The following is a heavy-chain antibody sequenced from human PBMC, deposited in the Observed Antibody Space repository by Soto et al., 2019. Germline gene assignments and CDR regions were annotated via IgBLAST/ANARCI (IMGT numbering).Heavy chain of an antibody. CDR3: VKGRSGYDFDY. J-gene: IGHJ4*02. D-gene: IGHD5-12*01. CDR1: GFTFSSYV. CDR2: ISGSGSGT. V-gene: IGHV3-23*01. Sequence: EVQLLESGGGLVQPEGSLRLSCAASGFTFSSYVMSWVRQAPGKGLEWVSAISGSGSGTYYADSVKGRFTISRDNSKNTLYVQMNSLIAEDTAVYYCVKGRSGYDFDYWGQGTLVTVSS.